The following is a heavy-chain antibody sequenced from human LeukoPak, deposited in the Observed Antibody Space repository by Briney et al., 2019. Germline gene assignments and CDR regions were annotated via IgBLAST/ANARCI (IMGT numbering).Heavy chain of an antibody. CDR2: ISAYNGNT. V-gene: IGHV1-18*01. D-gene: IGHD3-10*01. CDR1: GYTFTSYG. Sequence: ASVKVSCKASGYTFTSYGISWVRQAPGQGLEWMGWISAYNGNTNYAQKLQGRVTMTTDTSTSTAYMELRSLRSDDTAVYYCARAKPKNMVRGLIMRRESRYYFDYWGQGTLVTVSS. J-gene: IGHJ4*02. CDR3: ARAKPKNMVRGLIMRRESRYYFDY.